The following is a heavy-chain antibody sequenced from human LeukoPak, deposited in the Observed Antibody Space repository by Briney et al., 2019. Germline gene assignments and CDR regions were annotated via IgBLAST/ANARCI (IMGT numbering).Heavy chain of an antibody. CDR1: GFTFSNYE. J-gene: IGHJ4*02. CDR3: ARDGRQWEQRPFDY. D-gene: IGHD1-26*01. V-gene: IGHV3-48*03. Sequence: GGSLSLSCIGSGFTFSNYEMNWVRQAPGKGLEWVSYISLSGSTIYYADSVRGRFTISRDNTKNSLYLQMNSLRAEDTAVYFCARDGRQWEQRPFDYWGQGTLVTVSS. CDR2: ISLSGSTI.